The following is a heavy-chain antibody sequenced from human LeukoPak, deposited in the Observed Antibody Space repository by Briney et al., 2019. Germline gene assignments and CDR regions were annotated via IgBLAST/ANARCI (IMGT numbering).Heavy chain of an antibody. D-gene: IGHD2-21*02. V-gene: IGHV3-30*03. CDR2: ISNDGSSK. CDR3: ARVGVAVPAIMDYFDY. CDR1: GFPFSNYG. Sequence: PGGSLRLSCAASGFPFSNYGMHWVRQAPGKGLEWVAVISNDGSSKYYADSVKGRFTISRDNSKNTLYLQVNSLRIEDTAVYYCARVGVAVPAIMDYFDYWGQGTRVTVSS. J-gene: IGHJ4*02.